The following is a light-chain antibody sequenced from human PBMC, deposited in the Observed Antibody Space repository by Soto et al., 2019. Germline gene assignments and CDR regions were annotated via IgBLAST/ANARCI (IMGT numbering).Light chain of an antibody. CDR3: SSYTSSSTGV. Sequence: SVLTQPASVSGSPGQSITISCTGTSSDVGAYDFVSWYQQHPDKAPKLMIYEVSNRPSGVSNRFSGSKSVNTATLTISGLQVGAEADYYCSSYTSSSTGVFGTGTKVTVL. CDR1: SSDVGAYDF. V-gene: IGLV2-14*03. J-gene: IGLJ1*01. CDR2: EVS.